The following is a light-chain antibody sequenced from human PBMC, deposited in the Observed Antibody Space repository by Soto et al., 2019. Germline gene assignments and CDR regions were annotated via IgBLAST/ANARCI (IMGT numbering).Light chain of an antibody. Sequence: EIVLTQSPGTLSLSPGERATLSFRASQSVSSNLACYRQTPGQAPRLLIYGASTRATDTPARFSGSGSGTDLTLTISRVEPADFAVYYCQQYGSSFATFGQGTQVE. CDR3: QQYGSSFAT. J-gene: IGKJ1*01. V-gene: IGKV3-20*01. CDR2: GAS. CDR1: QSVSSN.